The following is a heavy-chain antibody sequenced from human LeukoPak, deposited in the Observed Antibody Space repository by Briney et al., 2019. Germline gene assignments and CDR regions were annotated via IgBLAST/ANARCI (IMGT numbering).Heavy chain of an antibody. J-gene: IGHJ4*02. CDR1: GYIFTSYG. V-gene: IGHV1-18*01. CDR3: ARCWSFDRGYCDY. Sequence: ASVKVSCKTSGYIFTSYGVTWVRQAPGQGLEWMGWISAYNGATDFAHNLQGRVTMTTGTSTTTVYMELRSLRSDDTAVYYCARCWSFDRGYCDYWGQGTLVTVSS. CDR2: ISAYNGAT.